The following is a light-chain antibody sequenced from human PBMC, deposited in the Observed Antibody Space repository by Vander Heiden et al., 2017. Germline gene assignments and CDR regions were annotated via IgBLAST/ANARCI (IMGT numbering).Light chain of an antibody. Sequence: SYVLTPPPSGSGAPGQTARIPWGGNNIGSKSVHSYQQQPGHAPVLVVYDDSDRPSGIPDRFSGSNSWNTATLTISRVEAGDEADYYCQLWDSNSDPLVFGGGTKLTVL. CDR3: QLWDSNSDPLV. J-gene: IGLJ2*01. CDR2: DDS. V-gene: IGLV3-21*02. CDR1: NIGSKS.